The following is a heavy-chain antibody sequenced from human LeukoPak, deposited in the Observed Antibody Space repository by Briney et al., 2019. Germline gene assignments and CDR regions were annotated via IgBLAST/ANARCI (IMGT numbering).Heavy chain of an antibody. V-gene: IGHV3-74*01. CDR2: INNDGSGT. J-gene: IGHJ3*02. CDR3: ARGGTYHAFDI. CDR1: GFTFSSHW. Sequence: GGSLRLSCEASGFTFSSHWIYWVSQAPGKGLACVSRINNDGSGTTYADSVKGRFTISRDNAKNTVYLQMNSLRVEDTAVYYCARGGTYHAFDIWGQGTTVTVSS. D-gene: IGHD1-26*01.